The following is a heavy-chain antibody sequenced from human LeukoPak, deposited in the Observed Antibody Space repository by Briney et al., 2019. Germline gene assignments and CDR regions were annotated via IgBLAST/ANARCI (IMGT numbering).Heavy chain of an antibody. CDR1: GFTFSSFG. V-gene: IGHV3-30*03. Sequence: PGGSLRLSCATSGFTFSSFGMHWVRQAPGKGLEWVASISHDESNEDCADSVKGRFTISRDNAKNSLYLQMNSLRAEDTALYYCARDGSGWYLDYWGQGTLVTVSS. J-gene: IGHJ4*02. CDR2: ISHDESNE. CDR3: ARDGSGWYLDY. D-gene: IGHD6-19*01.